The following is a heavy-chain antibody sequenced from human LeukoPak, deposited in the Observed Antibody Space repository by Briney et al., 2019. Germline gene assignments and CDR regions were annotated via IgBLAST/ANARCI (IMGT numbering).Heavy chain of an antibody. CDR2: IYSSGST. CDR3: AREPSPERGGVAFDI. CDR1: GASISSGSYY. Sequence: SQTLSLTCTVSGASISSGSYYWSWIRQPAGKGLEWIGRIYSSGSTNYNPSLKSRVTISVDTSKNQFSLKLRCVTAADTAVYYCAREPSPERGGVAFDIWGQGTMVTVSS. V-gene: IGHV4-61*02. J-gene: IGHJ3*02. D-gene: IGHD3-3*01.